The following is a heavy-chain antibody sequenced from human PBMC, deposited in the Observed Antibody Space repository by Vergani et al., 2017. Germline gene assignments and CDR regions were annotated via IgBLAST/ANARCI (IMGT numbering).Heavy chain of an antibody. Sequence: QLQLQESGPGLVKPSETLSLTCTVSGGSISSSSYYWGWIRQPPGKGLEWIGSIYYSGSTYYNPSLKSRVTISVDTSKNQFSLKLSSVTAADTAVYYCARTMYGYSGYDYDFDYWGQGTLVTVSS. CDR1: GGSISSSSYY. CDR3: ARTMYGYSGYDYDFDY. CDR2: IYYSGST. J-gene: IGHJ4*02. D-gene: IGHD5-12*01. V-gene: IGHV4-39*07.